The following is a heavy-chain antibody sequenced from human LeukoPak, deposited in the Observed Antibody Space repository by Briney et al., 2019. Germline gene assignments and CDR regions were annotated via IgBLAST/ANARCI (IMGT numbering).Heavy chain of an antibody. CDR2: IHHRGTV. J-gene: IGHJ5*02. Sequence: PSETLSLTCTVSDGSISGTNYYWAWFRQPPGKGPEWIGNIHHRGTVYYNPSLKSRVTISVDTSKNQFPLNLMSVTAADTAVYYCAKMGAYYDSSGYSRWFEPWGQGTLVSVSS. V-gene: IGHV4-39*06. CDR3: AKMGAYYDSSGYSRWFEP. CDR1: DGSISGTNYY. D-gene: IGHD3-22*01.